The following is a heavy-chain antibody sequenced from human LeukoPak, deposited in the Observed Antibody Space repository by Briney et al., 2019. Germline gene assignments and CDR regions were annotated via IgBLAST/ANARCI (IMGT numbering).Heavy chain of an antibody. Sequence: GGSLRLSCAASGFTFSSYSMNWVRQAPGKGLEWVSSISSSSSYIYYADSVKGRFTISRDNAKNSQYLQMNSLRAEDTAVYYCARGLSGSYFYFDYWGQGTLVTVSS. V-gene: IGHV3-21*01. CDR2: ISSSSSYI. J-gene: IGHJ4*02. CDR1: GFTFSSYS. CDR3: ARGLSGSYFYFDY. D-gene: IGHD1-26*01.